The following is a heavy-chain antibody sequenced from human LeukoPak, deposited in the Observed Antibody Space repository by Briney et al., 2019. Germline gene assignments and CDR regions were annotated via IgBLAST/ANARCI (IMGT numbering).Heavy chain of an antibody. Sequence: PSETLSLTCTVSGGSISSYDWSWIRQPAGKGLEWIGRIYTSGSTNYNPSLKSRVTMSVDTSKNQFSLKLSSVTAADTAVYYCPRDDYSNYARFDYWGQGTLVTVSS. CDR2: IYTSGST. J-gene: IGHJ4*02. V-gene: IGHV4-4*07. CDR1: GGSISSYD. D-gene: IGHD4-4*01. CDR3: PRDDYSNYARFDY.